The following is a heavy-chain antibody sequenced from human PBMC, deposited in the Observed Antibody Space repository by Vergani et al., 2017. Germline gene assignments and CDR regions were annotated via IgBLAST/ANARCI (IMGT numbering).Heavy chain of an antibody. V-gene: IGHV4-61*02. CDR1: GDSITSGSYY. J-gene: IGHJ3*02. CDR2: MYTSGST. Sequence: QVQLQESGPGLVKPSQTLSLTCTVSGDSITSGSYYWSWIRQRAGKRLEWIGRMYTSGSTNYNPSLKSRFTMSVDTSTNQFSLKLSSVTGADTAVYYWGREYTPESYGHDAFDIWGQGIVVIVSS. D-gene: IGHD1-26*01. CDR3: GREYTPESYGHDAFDI.